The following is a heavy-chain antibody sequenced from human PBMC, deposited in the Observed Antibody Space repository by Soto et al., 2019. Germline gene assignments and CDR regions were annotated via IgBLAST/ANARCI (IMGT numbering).Heavy chain of an antibody. CDR1: GFSLTTSGVG. CDR3: AHVREGDRGGWPYY. Sequence: QITLKESGPTLVKPTQTLTLTCTFSGFSLTTSGVGVGWIRQPPGKALEWLALIYWDDDKRYRPSLKTRVTITKDTSKNRVVLTMTNMDPVDTGTYYCAHVREGDRGGWPYYWGQGTLVTVSS. D-gene: IGHD6-19*01. J-gene: IGHJ4*02. CDR2: IYWDDDK. V-gene: IGHV2-5*02.